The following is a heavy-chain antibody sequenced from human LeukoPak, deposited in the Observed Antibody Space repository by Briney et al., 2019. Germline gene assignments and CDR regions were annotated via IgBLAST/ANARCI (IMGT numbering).Heavy chain of an antibody. J-gene: IGHJ4*02. Sequence: SETLSLTCTVSGGSISSYYWSWIRQPPGKGLEWIGYIYYSGSTNYNPSLKSRVTISVDTSKNQFSLKLSSVTAADTAMYYCAGTGVVGATDFFDYWGQGTLVTVSS. CDR2: IYYSGST. CDR1: GGSISSYY. V-gene: IGHV4-59*01. CDR3: AGTGVVGATDFFDY. D-gene: IGHD1-26*01.